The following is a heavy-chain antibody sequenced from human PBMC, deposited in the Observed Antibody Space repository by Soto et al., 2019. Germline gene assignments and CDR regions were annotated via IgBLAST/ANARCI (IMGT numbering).Heavy chain of an antibody. Sequence: SVKVSCKASGGTFSSYAISWVRQAPGQGPEWMGGIIPIFGTANYAQKFQGRVTITADESTSTAYMELSSLRSEDTAVYYCARSSSSGYYYGWYFDYWGQGTLVTVSS. CDR3: ARSSSSGYYYGWYFDY. CDR2: IIPIFGTA. V-gene: IGHV1-69*13. D-gene: IGHD3-22*01. CDR1: GGTFSSYA. J-gene: IGHJ4*02.